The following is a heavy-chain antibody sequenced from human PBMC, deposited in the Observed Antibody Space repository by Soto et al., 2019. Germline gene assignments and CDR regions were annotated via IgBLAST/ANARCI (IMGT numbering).Heavy chain of an antibody. V-gene: IGHV5-10-1*01. J-gene: IGHJ5*02. Sequence: LKISCKASAFRLTSHWISWVRQMPGKGLEWMGRTNPMDSQTRYNPSFEGHVVMSVDKSINISYLQWSALEASDTALYFCARHDKTGGWFDELDLWGQGTLVTVSS. CDR1: AFRLTSHW. D-gene: IGHD3-10*01. CDR3: ARHDKTGGWFDELDL. CDR2: TNPMDSQT.